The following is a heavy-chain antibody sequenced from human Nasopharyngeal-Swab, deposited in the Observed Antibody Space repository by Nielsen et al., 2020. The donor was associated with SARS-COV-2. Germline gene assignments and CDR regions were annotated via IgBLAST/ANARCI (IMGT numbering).Heavy chain of an antibody. CDR3: AKATVTHYFDY. D-gene: IGHD4-17*01. CDR2: IYSGGST. CDR1: GFTVSSNY. J-gene: IGHJ4*02. Sequence: GESLKISCAASGFTVSSNYMSWVRQAPGKGLEWVSVIYSGGSTYYADSVKGRFTISRDNSKNTLYLQMNSLRAEDTAVYYCAKATVTHYFDYWGQGTLVTVSS. V-gene: IGHV3-53*01.